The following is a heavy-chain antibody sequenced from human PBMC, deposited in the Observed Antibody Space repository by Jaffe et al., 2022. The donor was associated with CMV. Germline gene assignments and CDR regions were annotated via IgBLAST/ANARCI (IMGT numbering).Heavy chain of an antibody. V-gene: IGHV5-51*01. CDR2: IHPDHSDT. Sequence: EVQLVQSGAEVKKPGESLKISCEGSGYKFTSYWIGWVRQMPGKGLEWMGIIHPDHSDTRYSPSFQGQVTITADKSISTAYLQWSSLKASDTAIYYCARHVRDADNERKLDYWGQGTLVTVSS. CDR3: ARHVRDADNERKLDY. J-gene: IGHJ4*02. D-gene: IGHD1-1*01. CDR1: GYKFTSYW.